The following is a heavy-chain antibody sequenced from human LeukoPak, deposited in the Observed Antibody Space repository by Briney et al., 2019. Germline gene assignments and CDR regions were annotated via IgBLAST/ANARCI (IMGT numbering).Heavy chain of an antibody. CDR3: ASHFETTVTSRHYYGMDV. CDR1: GGSISSYY. D-gene: IGHD4-17*01. CDR2: IYYSGST. J-gene: IGHJ6*02. V-gene: IGHV4-59*08. Sequence: SETLSLTCTVSGGSISSYYWSWIRQPPGKGLEWIGYIYYSGSTNYNPSLKSRVTISVDTSKNQFSLKLSSVTAADTAVYYCASHFETTVTSRHYYGMDVWGQGTTVTVSS.